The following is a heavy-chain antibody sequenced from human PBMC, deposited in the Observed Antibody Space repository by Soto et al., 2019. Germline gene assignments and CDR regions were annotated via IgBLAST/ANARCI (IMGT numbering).Heavy chain of an antibody. CDR2: INPSGGST. D-gene: IGHD2-15*01. V-gene: IGHV1-46*01. CDR1: GDTFTSYY. CDR3: ARRTSGYCSGGSCLGNFDY. J-gene: IGHJ4*02. Sequence: ASVKVSCKASGDTFTSYYMHWVRQAPGQGLEWMGIINPSGGSTSYAQKFQGRVTMTRDTSTSTVYMELSSLRSDDTAVYYCARRTSGYCSGGSCLGNFDYWGQGTLVTVSS.